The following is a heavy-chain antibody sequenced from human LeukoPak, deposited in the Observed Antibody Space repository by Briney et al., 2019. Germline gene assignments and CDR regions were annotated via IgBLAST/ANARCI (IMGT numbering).Heavy chain of an antibody. CDR2: ISGSGGST. V-gene: IGHV3-23*01. J-gene: IGHJ4*02. CDR3: AKDQGSGIAYFDY. Sequence: GGSLRLPCAASGFTFSSYAMSWVRQAPGKGLEWVSAISGSGGSTYYADSVKGRFTISRDNSKNTLYLQMNSLRAEDTAVYYCAKDQGSGIAYFDYWGQGTLVTVSS. D-gene: IGHD3-10*01. CDR1: GFTFSSYA.